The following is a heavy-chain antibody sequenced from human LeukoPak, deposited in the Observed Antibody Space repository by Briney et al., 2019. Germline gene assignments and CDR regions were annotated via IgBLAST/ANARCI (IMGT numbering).Heavy chain of an antibody. J-gene: IGHJ4*02. V-gene: IGHV4-59*01. Sequence: SSETLSLTCTVSGGSISSYYWSWIRQPPGKGLEWIGYNYYSGSTNYNPSLKSRVTISVDTSKNQFSLKLSSVTAADTAVYYCARGMHDYGDYALPNWGQGTLSPSPQ. CDR3: ARGMHDYGDYALPN. CDR1: GGSISSYY. CDR2: NYYSGST. D-gene: IGHD4-17*01.